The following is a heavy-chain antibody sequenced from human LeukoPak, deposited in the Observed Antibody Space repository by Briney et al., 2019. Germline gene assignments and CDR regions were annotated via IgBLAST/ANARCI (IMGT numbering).Heavy chain of an antibody. Sequence: GGSLRLSCAASRFTFSTYAMRWVRQAPGKGLEWVAGISNDGANEDHADSVKGRFTISRDNSKNTLYLQMNSLRAEDTAIYYCARDRIAVAGMGAFQHWGQGTLVTVSS. CDR2: ISNDGANE. D-gene: IGHD6-19*01. CDR1: RFTFSTYA. CDR3: ARDRIAVAGMGAFQH. V-gene: IGHV3-30-3*01. J-gene: IGHJ1*01.